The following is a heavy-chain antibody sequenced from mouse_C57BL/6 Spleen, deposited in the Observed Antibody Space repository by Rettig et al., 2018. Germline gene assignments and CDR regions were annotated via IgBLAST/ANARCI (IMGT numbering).Heavy chain of an antibody. Sequence: QVQLQQSGAELVKPGASVKISCKASGYAFSSFWMNWVKRRPGKGLEWIGQIYPGDGDTNYNGKFKGKATLTADKSSSTAYMQLSSLTSEDSAVYFCALRRGYAMDYWGQGTSVTVSS. CDR1: GYAFSSFW. V-gene: IGHV1-80*01. CDR3: ALRRGYAMDY. CDR2: IYPGDGDT. D-gene: IGHD2-12*01. J-gene: IGHJ4*01.